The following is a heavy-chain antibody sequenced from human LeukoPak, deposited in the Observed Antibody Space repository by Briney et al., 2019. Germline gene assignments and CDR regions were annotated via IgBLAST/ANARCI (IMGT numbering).Heavy chain of an antibody. J-gene: IGHJ4*02. V-gene: IGHV3-7*01. CDR3: ARAVSGSY. Sequence: GGSLRLSCVVSGFTFTNYWMTWVRQAPGKGLEWVANIKQDGGETYYVDSVKGRFTISRDNAQNSEYLQLNSLRAEDTAVYYCARAVSGSYWGQGTLVTVSS. CDR2: IKQDGGET. D-gene: IGHD1-26*01. CDR1: GFTFTNYW.